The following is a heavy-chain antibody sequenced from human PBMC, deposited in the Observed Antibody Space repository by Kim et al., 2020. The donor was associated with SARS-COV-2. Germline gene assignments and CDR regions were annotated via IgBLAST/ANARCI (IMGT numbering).Heavy chain of an antibody. V-gene: IGHV4-38-2*02. J-gene: IGHJ5*02. CDR3: ARGAPDDYVWGSYRYRWFDP. CDR1: GYSISSGYY. D-gene: IGHD3-16*02. Sequence: SETLSLTCTVSGYSISSGYYWGWIRQPPGKGLEWIGSIYHSGSTYYNPSLKSRVTISVDTSKNQFSLKLSSVTAADTAVYYCARGAPDDYVWGSYRYRWFDPWGQGTLVTVSS. CDR2: IYHSGST.